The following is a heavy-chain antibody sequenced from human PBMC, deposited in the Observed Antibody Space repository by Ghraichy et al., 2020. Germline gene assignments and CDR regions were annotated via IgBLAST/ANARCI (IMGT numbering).Heavy chain of an antibody. CDR3: ASAITMVRGVIGENYYYGMDV. Sequence: SVKVSCKASGYTFTSYDINWVRQATGQGLEWMGWMNPNSGNTGYAQKFQGRVTITRNTSISTAYMELSSLRSEDTAVYYCASAITMVRGVIGENYYYGMDVWGQGTTVTVSS. D-gene: IGHD3-10*01. J-gene: IGHJ6*02. CDR2: MNPNSGNT. V-gene: IGHV1-8*03. CDR1: GYTFTSYD.